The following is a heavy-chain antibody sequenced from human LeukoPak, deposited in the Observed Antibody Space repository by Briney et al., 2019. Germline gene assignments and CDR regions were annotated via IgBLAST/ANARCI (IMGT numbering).Heavy chain of an antibody. D-gene: IGHD2-21*02. Sequence: GGSLRLYCAASGFTFSNAWMSWVRQAPGKGLEWVGRIKSKTDGGTTDYAAPVKGRFTISRDDSKNTLYLQMNSLKTEDTAVYYCTTGGVVVTAIPVGSPDYSYMVVWGKGTTVTVSS. J-gene: IGHJ6*03. CDR1: GFTFSNAW. CDR3: TTGGVVVTAIPVGSPDYSYMVV. V-gene: IGHV3-15*01. CDR2: IKSKTDGGTT.